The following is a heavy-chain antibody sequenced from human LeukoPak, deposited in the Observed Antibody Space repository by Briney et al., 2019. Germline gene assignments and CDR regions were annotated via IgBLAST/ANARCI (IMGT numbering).Heavy chain of an antibody. CDR1: GFTFTTYA. CDR2: ISGSGGST. Sequence: GGSLRLSCAASGFTFTTYATSWVRQAPGKGLEWVSTISGSGGSTYYADSVEGRFTISRDNSKNTLYLQMNSLGAEDTAVYYCAKCRGGVVGSWYFDFWGRGTLVTVSS. CDR3: AKCRGGVVGSWYFDF. D-gene: IGHD3-10*01. J-gene: IGHJ2*01. V-gene: IGHV3-23*01.